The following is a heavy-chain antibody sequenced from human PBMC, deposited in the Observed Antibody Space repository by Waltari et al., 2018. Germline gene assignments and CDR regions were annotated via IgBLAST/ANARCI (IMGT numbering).Heavy chain of an antibody. J-gene: IGHJ4*02. CDR3: ATQTRLHLGEVLH. V-gene: IGHV1-69-2*01. Sequence: EVQVVQSGAEVKKPGATVKISCKISGYTFTDYYIHWVQQGPGKGLEWVGFCEPEDGETIYAEMVPDRGTRTADAATDTGYMELSSLRSDDTAIYFCATQTRLHLGEVLHWGQGTLVTV. D-gene: IGHD3-16*01. CDR2: CEPEDGET. CDR1: GYTFTDYY.